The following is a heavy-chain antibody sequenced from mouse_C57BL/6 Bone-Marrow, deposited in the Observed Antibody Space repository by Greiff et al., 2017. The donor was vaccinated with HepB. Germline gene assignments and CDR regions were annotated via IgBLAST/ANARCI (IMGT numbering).Heavy chain of an antibody. D-gene: IGHD2-2*01. Sequence: EVQWVESGGGLVQPGGSLKLSCAASGFTFSDYYMYWVRQTPEKRLEWVAYISNGGGSTYYPDTVKGRFTISRDNAKNTLYLQMSRLKSEDTAMYYCARHGYYYAMDYWGQGTSVTVSS. V-gene: IGHV5-12*01. CDR1: GFTFSDYY. J-gene: IGHJ4*01. CDR3: ARHGYYYAMDY. CDR2: ISNGGGST.